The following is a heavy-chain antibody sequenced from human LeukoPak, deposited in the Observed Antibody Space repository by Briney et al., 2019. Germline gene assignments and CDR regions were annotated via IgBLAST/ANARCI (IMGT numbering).Heavy chain of an antibody. CDR2: KSSKTTTI. CDR3: VIDNYYKSGRYYQWFDP. V-gene: IGHV3-48*02. CDR1: WFTVSSNY. D-gene: IGHD3-10*01. J-gene: IGHJ5*02. Sequence: TGGSLRLSCAASWFTVSSNYMSWVRQAPGKGLEWVSYKSSKTTTIYYADSVKGRFTISRDNAKNSLYLQMNNLRDEDTAVYYCVIDNYYKSGRYYQWFDPWGQGTLVTVSS.